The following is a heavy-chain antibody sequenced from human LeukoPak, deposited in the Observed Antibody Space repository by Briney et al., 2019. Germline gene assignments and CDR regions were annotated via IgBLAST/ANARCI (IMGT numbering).Heavy chain of an antibody. V-gene: IGHV4-30-2*01. J-gene: IGHJ4*02. CDR3: ARDARRDGTDY. D-gene: IGHD5-24*01. CDR2: IYHSGST. CDR1: GGSISSGGYY. Sequence: SETLSLTCTVSGGSISSGGYYWSWIRQPPGKGLEWIGYIYHSGSTYYNPSLKSRVTISVDRSKNQFSLKLSSVTAADTAVYYCARDARRDGTDYWGQGTLVTVSS.